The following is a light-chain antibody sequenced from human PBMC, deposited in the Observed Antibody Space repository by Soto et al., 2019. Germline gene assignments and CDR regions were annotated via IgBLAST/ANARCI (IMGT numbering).Light chain of an antibody. V-gene: IGKV3-15*01. CDR2: GAS. Sequence: EIVMTQSPATLSVSPGERATLSCRASQSVSSNLAWYQQKPGQAPRLLIYGASTRATGIPARFSGSGSGTEFTPTISSLQSEAFAVYYCQQYNNWPPITFGPGTKVDIK. CDR1: QSVSSN. CDR3: QQYNNWPPIT. J-gene: IGKJ3*01.